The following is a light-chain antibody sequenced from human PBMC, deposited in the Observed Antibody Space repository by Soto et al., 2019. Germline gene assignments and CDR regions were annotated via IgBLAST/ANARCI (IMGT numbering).Light chain of an antibody. CDR1: QSILHSSNNKIC. CDR3: QQYYSIPWT. J-gene: IGKJ1*01. Sequence: DIVMTQSPDSLALSLVESATINFKSSQSILHSSNNKICLAWYQQKPGQPPKVLIYWASNRESGVPDRFSGSGSGTDFTLTISSLQAEDVAVYYCQQYYSIPWTFGQGTKVDIK. CDR2: WAS. V-gene: IGKV4-1*01.